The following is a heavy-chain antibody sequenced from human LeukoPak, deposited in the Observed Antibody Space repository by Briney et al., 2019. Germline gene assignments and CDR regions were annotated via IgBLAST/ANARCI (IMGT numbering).Heavy chain of an antibody. CDR1: GDSVSTNSAG. Sequence: SQTLSLTCAISGDSVSTNSAGWSWIRQSPSRGLEWLGRTFYRSKWYNDYAVSVKGRITINPDTSNNQFSLQLNSVTPEDTALYYCARGGFKRHFDYWGQGTLVTVSS. CDR2: TFYRSKWYN. CDR3: ARGGFKRHFDY. V-gene: IGHV6-1*01. J-gene: IGHJ4*02.